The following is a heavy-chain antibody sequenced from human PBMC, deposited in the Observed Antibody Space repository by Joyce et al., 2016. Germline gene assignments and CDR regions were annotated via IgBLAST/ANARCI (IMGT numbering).Heavy chain of an antibody. CDR3: AKARGATYEAYYFDY. CDR1: GFSFSGYA. CDR2: YSGSGGST. J-gene: IGHJ4*02. Sequence: EVQLLESGGGLVQPGGSLRLSCAASGFSFSGYAMTWVRQAPGKGLEWLSYSGSGGSTYYTDSVKGRFSISRDNSKNTLYLQMNSLRADDTAVYYCAKARGATYEAYYFDYWGQGTLVTVSS. V-gene: IGHV3-23*01. D-gene: IGHD1-26*01.